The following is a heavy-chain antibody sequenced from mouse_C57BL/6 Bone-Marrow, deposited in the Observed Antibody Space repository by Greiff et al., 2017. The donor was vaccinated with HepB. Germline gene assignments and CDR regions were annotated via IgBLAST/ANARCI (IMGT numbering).Heavy chain of an antibody. Sequence: VQLQQSGAELVKPGASVKLSCKASGYTFTEYTIHWVKQRPGQGLEWIGWFYPGSGSIKYNEKFKDKATLTADKSSSTVYMELSRLTSEDSTVYFCARHEGATVVATPSWYFDVWGTGTTVTVSS. J-gene: IGHJ1*03. CDR3: ARHEGATVVATPSWYFDV. CDR1: GYTFTEYT. CDR2: FYPGSGSI. D-gene: IGHD1-1*01. V-gene: IGHV1-62-2*01.